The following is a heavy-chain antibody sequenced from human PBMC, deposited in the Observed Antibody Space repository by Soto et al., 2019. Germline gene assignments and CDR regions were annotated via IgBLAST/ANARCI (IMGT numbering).Heavy chain of an antibody. D-gene: IGHD3-22*01. Sequence: ASVKVSCKASGYTFTSYGISWVRQAPGQGFEWMGWISAYNGNTNYAQKLQGRVTMTTDTSTSTAYMELRSLRSDDTAVYYCARAPAYYYDSSGYYYGDYWGQGTLVTVSS. V-gene: IGHV1-18*04. J-gene: IGHJ4*02. CDR1: GYTFTSYG. CDR3: ARAPAYYYDSSGYYYGDY. CDR2: ISAYNGNT.